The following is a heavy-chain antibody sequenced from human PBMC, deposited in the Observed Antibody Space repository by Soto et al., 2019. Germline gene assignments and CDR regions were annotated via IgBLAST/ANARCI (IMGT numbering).Heavy chain of an antibody. CDR3: ARKAPQRSVLEWFQSRPDYYYYYMDV. CDR1: GYTFTSYD. CDR2: MNPNSGNT. D-gene: IGHD3-3*01. V-gene: IGHV1-8*01. J-gene: IGHJ6*03. Sequence: ASVKVSCKASGYTFTSYDINWVRQATGQGLEWMGWMNPNSGNTGYAQKFQGRVTMTRNTSISTAYMELSSLRSEDTAVYYCARKAPQRSVLEWFQSRPDYYYYYMDVWGKGTTVTVSS.